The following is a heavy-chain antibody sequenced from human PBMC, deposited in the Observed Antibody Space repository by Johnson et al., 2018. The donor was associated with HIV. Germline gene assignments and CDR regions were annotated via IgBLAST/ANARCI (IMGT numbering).Heavy chain of an antibody. CDR2: IYSGGST. Sequence: VQLVESGGGLVQPGRSLRLSCAASGFTFDDYAMHWVRQAPGKGLEWVSVIYSGGSTYYADSVKGRFTISRDNSKNTLYLQMNSLRAEDTAVYYCARDRGADYGGSLIWGQGTVVIVSS. V-gene: IGHV3-66*01. D-gene: IGHD4-23*01. CDR1: GFTFDDYA. CDR3: ARDRGADYGGSLI. J-gene: IGHJ3*02.